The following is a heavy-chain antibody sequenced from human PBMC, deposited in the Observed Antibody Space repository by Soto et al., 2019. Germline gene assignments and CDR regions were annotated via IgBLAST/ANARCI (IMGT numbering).Heavy chain of an antibody. V-gene: IGHV3-33*01. D-gene: IGHD2-15*01. CDR3: ARDGPIVVVVAATPHAYYYGMDV. CDR2: IWYDGSNK. J-gene: IGHJ6*02. CDR1: GFTFSSYG. Sequence: GGSLRLSCAASGFTFSSYGMHWVRQAPGKGLEWVAVIWYDGSNKYYADSVKGRFTISRDNSKNTLYLQINSLRAEDTAVYYCARDGPIVVVVAATPHAYYYGMDVWGQGTTVTVSS.